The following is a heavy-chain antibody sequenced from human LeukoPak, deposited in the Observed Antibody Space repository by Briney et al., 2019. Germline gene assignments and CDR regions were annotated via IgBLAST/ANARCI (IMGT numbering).Heavy chain of an antibody. V-gene: IGHV4-59*01. D-gene: IGHD6-19*01. CDR2: IYYSGST. CDR3: ARVPLSAWYYMDV. CDR1: GGSSSSNY. J-gene: IGHJ6*03. Sequence: SETLSLTCTVSGGSSSSNYWSWIRQPPGKGLEWIGYIYYSGSTNYNPSLKSRVTISVDTSKNQFSLRLTSVTAADTAVYYCARVPLSAWYYMDVWGKGTTVTISS.